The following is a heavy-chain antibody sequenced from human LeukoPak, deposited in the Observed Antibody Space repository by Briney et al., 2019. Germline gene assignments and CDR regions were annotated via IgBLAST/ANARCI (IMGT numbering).Heavy chain of an antibody. Sequence: SETLSLTCTVSGGSISSYYWSWIRQPPGKGLEWIGYIYYSGGTNYNPSLKSRVTISVDMSKNQFSLKLSSVTAADTAVYYCARRNYDSSGARFDPWGQGTLVTVSS. J-gene: IGHJ5*02. CDR2: IYYSGGT. D-gene: IGHD3-22*01. V-gene: IGHV4-59*01. CDR1: GGSISSYY. CDR3: ARRNYDSSGARFDP.